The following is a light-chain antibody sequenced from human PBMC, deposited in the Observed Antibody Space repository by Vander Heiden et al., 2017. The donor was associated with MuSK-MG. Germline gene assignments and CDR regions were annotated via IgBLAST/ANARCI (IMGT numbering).Light chain of an antibody. CDR2: DVS. V-gene: IGLV2-14*01. Sequence: QSALPQPPSLSGSPGQSITISCTGTSSDVGGYTSVSWYQQNPGKATKVMSYDVSNRPSGVSKRISGLKAEDEADYYCSSYRRGAYVVFGGGTKLTVL. CDR3: SSYRRGAYVV. CDR1: SSDVGGYTS. J-gene: IGLJ2*01.